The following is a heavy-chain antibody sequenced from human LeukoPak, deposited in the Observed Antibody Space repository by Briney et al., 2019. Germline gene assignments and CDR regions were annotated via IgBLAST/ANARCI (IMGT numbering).Heavy chain of an antibody. CDR1: GYTFTSYD. Sequence: ASVKVSCKASGYTFTSYDINWVRQATGQWLEWMGWMNPNSGNTGYAQKFQGRVTMTRNTSISTAYMELSSLRSEDTAVYYCARGRRYGSGNYYKYWGQGTLVTVSS. V-gene: IGHV1-8*01. J-gene: IGHJ4*02. CDR2: MNPNSGNT. D-gene: IGHD3-10*01. CDR3: ARGRRYGSGNYYKY.